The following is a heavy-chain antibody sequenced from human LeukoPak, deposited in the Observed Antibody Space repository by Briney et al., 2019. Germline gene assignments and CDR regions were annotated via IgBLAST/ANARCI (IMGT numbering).Heavy chain of an antibody. J-gene: IGHJ5*02. CDR2: ISSSGSTI. V-gene: IGHV3-48*03. CDR3: AKGTSYNWNDGWFDP. Sequence: PGGSLRLSCAASGFTFSSYEMNWVRQAPGKGLEWVSYISSSGSTIYYADSVKGRFTISRDNAKNSLYLQMNSLRAEDTAVYYCAKGTSYNWNDGWFDPWGNGILVTVSS. D-gene: IGHD1-20*01. CDR1: GFTFSSYE.